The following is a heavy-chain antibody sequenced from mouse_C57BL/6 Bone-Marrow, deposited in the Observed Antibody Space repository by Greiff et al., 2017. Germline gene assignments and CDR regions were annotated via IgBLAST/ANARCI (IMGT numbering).Heavy chain of an antibody. V-gene: IGHV1-75*01. CDR3: ARSGGSSYDYFDY. CDR1: GYTFTDYY. CDR2: IFPGSGST. Sequence: QVQLQQSGPELVKPGASVKISCKASGYTFTDYYINWVKQRPVQGLEWIGWIFPGSGSTYYNEKFKGKATLTVDKSSSTAYMLLSSLTSEDSAVYFCARSGGSSYDYFDYWGQGTTLTVSS. J-gene: IGHJ2*01. D-gene: IGHD1-1*01.